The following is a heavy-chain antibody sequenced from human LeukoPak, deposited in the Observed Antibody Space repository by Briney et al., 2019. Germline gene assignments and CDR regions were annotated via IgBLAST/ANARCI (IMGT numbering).Heavy chain of an antibody. V-gene: IGHV1-8*01. J-gene: IGHJ4*02. Sequence: ASVKVSCKASGYTFTSYDINWVRQATGQGLEWMGWMNPNSGNTGYAQKFQGRVTMTRNTSISTAYMELSSLRSEDTAVYYCARGDPIVGATSFDYWGQGTLVTVSS. CDR1: GYTFTSYD. CDR3: ARGDPIVGATSFDY. CDR2: MNPNSGNT. D-gene: IGHD1-26*01.